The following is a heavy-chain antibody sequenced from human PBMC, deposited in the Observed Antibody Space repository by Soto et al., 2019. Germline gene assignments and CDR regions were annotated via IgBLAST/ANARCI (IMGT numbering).Heavy chain of an antibody. CDR3: ARDSRSWCFDY. CDR2: ISYDGSNK. Sequence: LRLSCAASGFTFSSYAMHWARQAPGKGLEWVAVISYDGSNKYYADSVKGRSTISRDNSKNTLYLQMNSLRAEDTAVYYCARDSRSWCFDYWGQGTLVTVSS. J-gene: IGHJ4*02. V-gene: IGHV3-30-3*01. CDR1: GFTFSSYA. D-gene: IGHD6-13*01.